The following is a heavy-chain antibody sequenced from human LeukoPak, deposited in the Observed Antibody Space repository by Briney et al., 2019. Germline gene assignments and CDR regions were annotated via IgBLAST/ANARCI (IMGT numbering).Heavy chain of an antibody. V-gene: IGHV3-53*01. Sequence: GGSLRLSCAASGFTFSSYAMSWVRQAPGKGLEWVSYIYIGGDTYYADSVKGRFTISRDNSRNTLYLQMNSLRAEDTAMYYCARGSSVAGFDYWGQGILVTVS. J-gene: IGHJ4*02. CDR3: ARGSSVAGFDY. D-gene: IGHD6-19*01. CDR1: GFTFSSYA. CDR2: IYIGGDT.